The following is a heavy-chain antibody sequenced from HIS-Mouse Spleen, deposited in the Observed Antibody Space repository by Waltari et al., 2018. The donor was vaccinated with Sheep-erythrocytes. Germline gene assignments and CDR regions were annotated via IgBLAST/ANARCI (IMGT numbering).Heavy chain of an antibody. J-gene: IGHJ4*02. CDR3: ARVASGATFDY. CDR2: SSSSSSYI. Sequence: EVQLVESGGGLVKPGGSLRLSCAASGFTFSSYSMNCVRQAPGKGLEWVSSSSSSSSYIYYADSVKGRFTIARDNAKNSLYLQMNSLRAEDTAVYYCARVASGATFDYWGQGTLVTVSS. V-gene: IGHV3-21*01. CDR1: GFTFSSYS. D-gene: IGHD1-26*01.